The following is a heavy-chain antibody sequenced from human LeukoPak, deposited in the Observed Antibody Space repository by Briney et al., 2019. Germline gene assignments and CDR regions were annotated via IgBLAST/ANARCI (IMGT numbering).Heavy chain of an antibody. CDR1: GGSFSGYY. V-gene: IGHV4-34*01. CDR2: INHSGST. CDR3: ARGRYYDSSGKLFDY. D-gene: IGHD3-22*01. J-gene: IGHJ4*02. Sequence: SETLSLTCAVYGGSFSGYYWSWIRQPPGKGLEWIGEINHSGSTNYNPSLKSRVTISVDTSKNQFSLKLSSVTAADTAVYYCARGRYYDSSGKLFDYWGQGTLVTVSS.